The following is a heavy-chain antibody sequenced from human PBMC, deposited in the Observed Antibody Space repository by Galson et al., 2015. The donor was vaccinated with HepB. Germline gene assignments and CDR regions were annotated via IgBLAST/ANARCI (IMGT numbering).Heavy chain of an antibody. J-gene: IGHJ6*03. D-gene: IGHD2-2*01. V-gene: IGHV3-30-3*01. CDR3: ARDAWDNVVTVNVTNYLHYMNV. CDR2: ISHDGSNE. CDR1: GFTFSSHV. Sequence: SLRLSCAASGFTFSSHVLHWVRQAPGKGLQWVAVISHDGSNEYYADSVKGRFTISRDNSRNTLYLQMNSLRAEDTGIYYCARDAWDNVVTVNVTNYLHYMNVWGKGTTVTVSS.